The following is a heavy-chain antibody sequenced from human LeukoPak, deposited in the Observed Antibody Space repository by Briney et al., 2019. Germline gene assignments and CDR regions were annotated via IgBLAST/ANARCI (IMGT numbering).Heavy chain of an antibody. CDR1: GFTFSSYA. CDR3: AKDRLRYCSSTSCYPDYFDY. CDR2: ISGSGGST. D-gene: IGHD2-2*01. V-gene: IGHV3-23*01. Sequence: PGGSLRLSCAASGFTFSSYAMSWVRQAPGKGLEWVSAISGSGGSTYYADSVKGRLPISRDNSKNTLYLQMNSLRAEDTAVYYCAKDRLRYCSSTSCYPDYFDYWGQGTLVTVSS. J-gene: IGHJ4*02.